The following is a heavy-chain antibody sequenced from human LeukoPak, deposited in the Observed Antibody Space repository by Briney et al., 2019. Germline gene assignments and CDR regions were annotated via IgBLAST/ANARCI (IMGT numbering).Heavy chain of an antibody. V-gene: IGHV1-24*01. Sequence: ASVKVSCKVSGYTLTELPIHWVRQAPGKGLEWMGGFDPEDGETTYAQRFQGRVGMTEDTSTDTAYMELSSLRSEDTAVYYCVTEVKYLGAFDFWGQGTMVSVSS. J-gene: IGHJ3*01. CDR3: VTEVKYLGAFDF. D-gene: IGHD2/OR15-2a*01. CDR2: FDPEDGET. CDR1: GYTLTELP.